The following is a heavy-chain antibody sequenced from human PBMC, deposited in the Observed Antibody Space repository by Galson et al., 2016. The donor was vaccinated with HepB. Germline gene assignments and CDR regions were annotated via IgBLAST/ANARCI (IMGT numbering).Heavy chain of an antibody. J-gene: IGHJ3*01. CDR1: GFPLSTSAMR. Sequence: PALVKPTQTLTLTCSLSGFPLSTSAMRVGWIRHPPGKALEWLALIYCHDDASYRPSRKCRLTTTKDTSKNQVGLTMTNMAPVDTATYYCAHGSDDTSGYYIFSPVNVWGQGTMVTVSS. V-gene: IGHV2-5*08. CDR2: IYCHDDA. D-gene: IGHD3-22*01. CDR3: AHGSDDTSGYYIFSPVNV.